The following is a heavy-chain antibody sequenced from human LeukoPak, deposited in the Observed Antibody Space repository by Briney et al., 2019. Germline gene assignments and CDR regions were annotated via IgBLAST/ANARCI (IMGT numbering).Heavy chain of an antibody. V-gene: IGHV3-74*01. CDR2: INSDGSST. CDR1: GFTFSSYW. J-gene: IGHJ4*02. Sequence: GGSLRLSCAASGFTFSSYWMHWVRQAPGKGLVWVSRINSDGSSTRYADSVKGRFTISRDNAKNTLYLQMNSLRAEDTAVYYCARVVGSSGWYLGYWGQGTLVTVSS. CDR3: ARVVGSSGWYLGY. D-gene: IGHD6-19*01.